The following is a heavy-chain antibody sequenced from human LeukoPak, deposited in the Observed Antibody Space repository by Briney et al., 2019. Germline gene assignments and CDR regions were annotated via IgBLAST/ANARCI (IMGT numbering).Heavy chain of an antibody. CDR1: DASISSSSDY. V-gene: IGHV4-39*01. CDR3: ARYSSSSGWFDP. CDR2: IYYSGST. D-gene: IGHD6-6*01. Sequence: SETLSLTCTVSDASISSSSDYWGWIRQPSGKGLEWIGNIYYSGSTYYNPSLKSRVTISVDTSKNQFSLRLSSVTAADTAVYFCARYSSSSGWFDPWGQGTLVTVSS. J-gene: IGHJ5*02.